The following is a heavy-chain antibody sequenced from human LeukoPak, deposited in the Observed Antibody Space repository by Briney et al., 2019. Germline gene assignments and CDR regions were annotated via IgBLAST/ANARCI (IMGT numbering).Heavy chain of an antibody. CDR2: INPNSGGT. J-gene: IGHJ3*02. CDR3: AREALGYCSGGSCDSGALDI. CDR1: GYTFTGYY. D-gene: IGHD2-15*01. V-gene: IGHV1-2*02. Sequence: GASVKVSCKASGYTFTGYYMHWVRQAPGQGLEWMGWINPNSGGTNYAQKFQGRVTITRDTSISTAYVELSRLRSDDTAVYYCAREALGYCSGGSCDSGALDIWGQGTMVIVSS.